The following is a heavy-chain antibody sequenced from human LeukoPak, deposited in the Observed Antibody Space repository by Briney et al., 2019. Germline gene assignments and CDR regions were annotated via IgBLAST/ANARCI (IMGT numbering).Heavy chain of an antibody. V-gene: IGHV1-18*01. D-gene: IGHD6-13*01. CDR1: GYTFTSYD. CDR3: AREKTRLAAGDAFDI. Sequence: GASVKVSCKASGYTFTSYDINWVRQAPGQGLEWMGWISTYNGNTYYALKLQGRVTMTTDTSTSTAYMELRSLRSDDTAVYYCAREKTRLAAGDAFDIWGQGTMVTVSS. J-gene: IGHJ3*02. CDR2: ISTYNGNT.